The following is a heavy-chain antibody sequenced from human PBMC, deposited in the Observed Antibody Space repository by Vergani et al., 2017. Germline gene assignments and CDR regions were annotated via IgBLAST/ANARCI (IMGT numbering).Heavy chain of an antibody. J-gene: IGHJ5*02. CDR2: VIPIFGTA. CDR1: GGTFSSYA. D-gene: IGHD5-24*01. CDR3: ARGGDGYNDNWFDP. Sequence: QVQLVQSGAEVKKPGSSVKVSCKASGGTFSSYAISWVRQAPGQGLEWMGGVIPIFGTANYAQEFQGRVTITADESTSTAYMELSSLRSADTAVYYCARGGDGYNDNWFDPWGQGTLVTVSS. V-gene: IGHV1-69*01.